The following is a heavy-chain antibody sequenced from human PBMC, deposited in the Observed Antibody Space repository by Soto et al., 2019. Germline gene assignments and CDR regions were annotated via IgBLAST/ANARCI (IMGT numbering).Heavy chain of an antibody. CDR2: MNPNSGNT. CDR3: ARGKGNEGITIFGVVIIPVFYMDV. V-gene: IGHV1-8*01. J-gene: IGHJ6*03. D-gene: IGHD3-3*01. Sequence: ASVKVSRKASGYTFTSYDINWVRQATGQGLEWMGWMNPNSGNTGYAQKFQGRVTMTRNTSISTAYMELSSLRSEDTAVYYCARGKGNEGITIFGVVIIPVFYMDVWGKGTTVTVSS. CDR1: GYTFTSYD.